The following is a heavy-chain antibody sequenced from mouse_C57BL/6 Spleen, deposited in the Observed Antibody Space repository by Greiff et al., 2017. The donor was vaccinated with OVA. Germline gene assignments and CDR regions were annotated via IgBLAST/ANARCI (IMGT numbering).Heavy chain of an antibody. CDR2: IYPRSGNT. Sequence: VKLVESGAELARPGASVKLSCKASGYTFTSYGISWVKQRTGQGLEWIGEIYPRSGNTYYNEKFKGKATLTADKSSSTAYMELRSLTSEDSAVYFCAREDDYSYAMDYWGQGTSVTVSS. CDR1: GYTFTSYG. J-gene: IGHJ4*01. D-gene: IGHD2-4*01. V-gene: IGHV1-81*01. CDR3: AREDDYSYAMDY.